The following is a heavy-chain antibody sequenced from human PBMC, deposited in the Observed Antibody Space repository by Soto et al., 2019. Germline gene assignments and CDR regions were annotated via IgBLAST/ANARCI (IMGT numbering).Heavy chain of an antibody. CDR1: GGTLSSYT. D-gene: IGHD1-26*01. CDR3: ARERLSAGGFDF. Sequence: SVKVSCKASGGTLSSYTFSWVRQAPGQGLEWMGRVIPNLGVTNYAKRFQGRFTIIRDTSISTAYMELSRLRSDDTAVYYCARERLSAGGFDFWGQGTLVTVSS. V-gene: IGHV1-69*04. CDR2: VIPNLGVT. J-gene: IGHJ4*02.